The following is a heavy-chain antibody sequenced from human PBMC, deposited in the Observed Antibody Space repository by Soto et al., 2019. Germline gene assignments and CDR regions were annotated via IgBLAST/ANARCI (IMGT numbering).Heavy chain of an antibody. CDR3: ARDYSSVTTPYVFDY. CDR1: GFTFSSYS. D-gene: IGHD4-17*01. Sequence: GGSLRLSCAASGFTFSSYSMNWVRQAPGKGLEWVSSISSSSSYIYYADSVKGRFTISRDNAKNSLYLQMNSLRAEDTAVYYCARDYSSVTTPYVFDYWGQGTLVTVSS. J-gene: IGHJ4*02. V-gene: IGHV3-21*01. CDR2: ISSSSSYI.